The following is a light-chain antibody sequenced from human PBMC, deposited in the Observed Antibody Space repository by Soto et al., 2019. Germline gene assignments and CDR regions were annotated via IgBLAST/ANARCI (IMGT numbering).Light chain of an antibody. Sequence: QSALTQPASVSGSPGRSVTISCTGTSSDVGDFNYVSWYQHLPGRAPKLIIYDVTNRPSGIAYRFSASKSGRTAALTISGLQAEDDADYYCRSYSSSTTHVVFGGGTKLTVL. V-gene: IGLV2-14*03. CDR2: DVT. J-gene: IGLJ2*01. CDR3: RSYSSSTTHVV. CDR1: SSDVGDFNY.